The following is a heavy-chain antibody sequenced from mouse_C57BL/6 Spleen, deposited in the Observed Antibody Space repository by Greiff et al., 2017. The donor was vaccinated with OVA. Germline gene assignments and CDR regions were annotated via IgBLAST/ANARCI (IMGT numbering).Heavy chain of an antibody. CDR2: IDPEDGDT. V-gene: IGHV14-1*01. Sequence: EVQLQQSGAELVRPGASVKLSCTASGFNIKDYYMHWVKQRPEQGLEWIGRIDPEDGDTEYAPKFQGKATMTADTSSNTAYLQLSSLTSEDTAVYYCTLEDFITTVVPYFDYWGQGTTLTVSS. D-gene: IGHD1-1*01. J-gene: IGHJ2*01. CDR1: GFNIKDYY. CDR3: TLEDFITTVVPYFDY.